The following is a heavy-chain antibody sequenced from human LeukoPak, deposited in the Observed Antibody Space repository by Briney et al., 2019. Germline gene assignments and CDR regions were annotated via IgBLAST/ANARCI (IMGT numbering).Heavy chain of an antibody. V-gene: IGHV4-4*07. D-gene: IGHD3-10*01. CDR3: ARDLLLWFGTRYYYYMDV. J-gene: IGHJ6*03. Sequence: PSETLSLTCTVSGGSISSYYWSWIRQPAGKGLEWIGRIYTSGSTNYNPSLKSRVTMSVDTSKNQFSLKLSSVTAADTAVYYCARDLLLWFGTRYYYYMDVWGKGTTVTISS. CDR2: IYTSGST. CDR1: GGSISSYY.